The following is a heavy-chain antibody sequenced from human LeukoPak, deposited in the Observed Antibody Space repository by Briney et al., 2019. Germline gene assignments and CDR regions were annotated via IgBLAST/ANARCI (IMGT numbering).Heavy chain of an antibody. J-gene: IGHJ4*02. CDR2: IVVGSGNT. D-gene: IGHD5-12*01. V-gene: IGHV1-58*02. CDR1: GFTFTSSA. CDR3: ARHGGYGLFDY. Sequence: SVKVSCKASGFTFTSSAMQWVRQARGQRLEWIGWIVVGSGNTNYAQKFQGRVTMTRDMSTSTVYMELSSLRSEDTAVYYCARHGGYGLFDYWGQGTLVTVSS.